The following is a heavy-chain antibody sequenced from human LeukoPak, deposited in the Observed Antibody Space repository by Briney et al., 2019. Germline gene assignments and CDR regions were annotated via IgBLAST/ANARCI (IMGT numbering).Heavy chain of an antibody. D-gene: IGHD5-18*01. CDR2: ISGSGGST. V-gene: IGHV3-23*01. J-gene: IGHJ4*02. Sequence: SGGSLRLSCAASGFTFSSYGMSWVRQAPGKGLEWVSAISGSGGSTYYADSVKGRFTISRDSSKNTLYLQMNSLRAEDTAVYYCARDRWGYSYGGDWGQGTLVTVSS. CDR3: ARDRWGYSYGGD. CDR1: GFTFSSYG.